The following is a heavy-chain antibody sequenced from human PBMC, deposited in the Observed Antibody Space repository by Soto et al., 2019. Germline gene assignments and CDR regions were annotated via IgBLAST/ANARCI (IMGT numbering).Heavy chain of an antibody. CDR3: AGWPEWTFALNLLVITPFGFS. CDR1: GGTFSSYA. Sequence: QMQLVQSGAEVKKPGSSVKVSCKASGGTFSSYAISWVRQAPGQGLEWMGGMSPRFGATNYAQKFQGRVTITADESTRTVYMALNPPRSEVTATYYCAGWPEWTFALNLLVITPFGFSWC. D-gene: IGHD3-22*01. V-gene: IGHV1-69*01. J-gene: IGHJ5*01. CDR2: MSPRFGAT.